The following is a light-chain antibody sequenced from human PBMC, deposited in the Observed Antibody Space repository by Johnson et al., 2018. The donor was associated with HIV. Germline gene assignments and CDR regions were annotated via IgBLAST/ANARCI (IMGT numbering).Light chain of an antibody. CDR3: GTWDSSLSAYV. CDR2: ENN. Sequence: QSVLTQPPSVSAAPGQKVTISCSGSSSDMGNYAVSWYQQLPGTAPKLLIYENNKRPSGIPDRFSASKSGTSATLGITGLQTGDEADYYCGTWDSSLSAYVVGTGTKVTVL. J-gene: IGLJ1*01. CDR1: SSDMGNYA. V-gene: IGLV1-51*02.